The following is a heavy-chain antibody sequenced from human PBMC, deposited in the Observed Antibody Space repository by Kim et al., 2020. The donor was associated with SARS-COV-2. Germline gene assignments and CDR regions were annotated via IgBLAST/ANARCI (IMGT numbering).Heavy chain of an antibody. Sequence: SETLSLTCAVYGGSFSGYYWSWIRQPPGKGLEWIGEINHSGSTNYNPSLKSRVTISVDTSKNQFSLKLSSVTAADKAVYYCARDRGVGTGTKGGFDYWGQGTLVTVSS. CDR2: INHSGST. D-gene: IGHD1-7*01. CDR3: ARDRGVGTGTKGGFDY. V-gene: IGHV4-34*01. J-gene: IGHJ4*02. CDR1: GGSFSGYY.